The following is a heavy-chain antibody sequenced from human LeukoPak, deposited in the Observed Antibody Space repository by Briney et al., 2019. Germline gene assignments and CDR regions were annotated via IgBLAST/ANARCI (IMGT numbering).Heavy chain of an antibody. CDR1: GYSFTTYA. D-gene: IGHD3-9*01. Sequence: ASVKVSCKASGYSFTTYAVFWVRQAPGQRLEWLGWINAGNGNIKYSQKFQGRVTITRDTSASTAYMELSSLRSEDTAIYYRAREHDTLTAYSLDYWGQGTLVTVSS. CDR3: AREHDTLTAYSLDY. CDR2: INAGNGNI. J-gene: IGHJ4*02. V-gene: IGHV1-3*01.